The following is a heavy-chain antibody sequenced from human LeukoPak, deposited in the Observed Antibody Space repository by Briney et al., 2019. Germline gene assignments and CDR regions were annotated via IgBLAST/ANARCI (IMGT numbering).Heavy chain of an antibody. V-gene: IGHV4-61*02. CDR1: GGSINSGTYY. Sequence: PSQTLSLTCTVSGGSINSGTYYWTWIRQPAVKGLEWIGRISSTGSTNYKPSLTSRLTISIDASKNQFSLKLSSVTAADTAVYYCARASYDFWSGYYQYYFDYWGQGTLVTVSS. CDR2: ISSTGST. D-gene: IGHD3-3*01. J-gene: IGHJ4*02. CDR3: ARASYDFWSGYYQYYFDY.